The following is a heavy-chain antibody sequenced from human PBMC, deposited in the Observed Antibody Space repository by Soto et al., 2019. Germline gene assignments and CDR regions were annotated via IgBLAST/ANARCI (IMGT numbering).Heavy chain of an antibody. J-gene: IGHJ4*02. CDR1: GFTVSSNY. CDR3: ARDQYYDILTGYYHE. D-gene: IGHD3-9*01. Sequence: GGSLRLSCAASGFTVSSNYMSWVRQAPGKGLEWVSVIYSGGSTYYADSVKGRFTISRDNSKNTLYLQMNSLRAEDTAVYYCARDQYYDILTGYYHEWGQGTLVTVSS. V-gene: IGHV3-66*01. CDR2: IYSGGST.